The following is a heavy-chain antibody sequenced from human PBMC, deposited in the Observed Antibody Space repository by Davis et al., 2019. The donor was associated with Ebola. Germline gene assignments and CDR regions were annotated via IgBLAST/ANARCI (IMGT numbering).Heavy chain of an antibody. CDR3: VRDPALVVTGGGWFFGL. CDR2: ISSSSNYI. J-gene: IGHJ2*01. V-gene: IGHV3-21*01. Sequence: GESLKISCAASGFIVSSNYMNWVRQAPGKGLEWVSFISSSSNYIYYADSVKGRFTVSKDNAKNSLYLQMNSLRAEDTAVYYCVRDPALVVTGGGWFFGLWGRGTLVTVSS. D-gene: IGHD2-21*02. CDR1: GFIVSSNY.